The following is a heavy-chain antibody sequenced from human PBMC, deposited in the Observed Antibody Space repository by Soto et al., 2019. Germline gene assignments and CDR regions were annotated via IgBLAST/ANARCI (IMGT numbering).Heavy chain of an antibody. V-gene: IGHV4-30-4*01. J-gene: IGHJ5*02. CDR1: GGSICSGDYY. CDR2: IYYSGST. Sequence: SETLSLTCTVSGGSICSGDYYWSWIRQPPGKGLEWIGYIYYSGSTYYNPSLKSRVTISVDTSKNQFSLKLSSVTAADTAVYYCARLGLITMVRGVIISWFDPWGQGTLVTVSS. CDR3: ARLGLITMVRGVIISWFDP. D-gene: IGHD3-10*01.